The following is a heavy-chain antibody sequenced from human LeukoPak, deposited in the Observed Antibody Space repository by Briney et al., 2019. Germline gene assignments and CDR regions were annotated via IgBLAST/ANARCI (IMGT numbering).Heavy chain of an antibody. D-gene: IGHD4-23*01. Sequence: ASMKVSCKASGYTFTAYYMHRVRHAPGQGLEWMGWINPNSGFTHYAQKFQGRVTVTRDTSTRTVYMELNGLRYDDTAVYYCARAVRWIDYWGQGSLLIVSS. CDR2: INPNSGFT. CDR3: ARAVRWIDY. V-gene: IGHV1-2*02. CDR1: GYTFTAYY. J-gene: IGHJ4*02.